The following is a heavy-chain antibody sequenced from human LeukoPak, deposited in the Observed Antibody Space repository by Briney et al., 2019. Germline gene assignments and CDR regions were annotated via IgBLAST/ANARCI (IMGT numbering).Heavy chain of an antibody. V-gene: IGHV3-30*18. J-gene: IGHJ5*02. CDR3: AKDRYRVSAYDYTSDQ. Sequence: GGSLRLSCAASGFSFSSYGMHWVRQAPGKGLDWVAVISYDGSNKYFADSVKGRFTISRDNSKNTLYLQMNSLRTEDTAVYYCAKDRYRVSAYDYTSDQWGQGTLVTVSS. CDR2: ISYDGSNK. D-gene: IGHD5-12*01. CDR1: GFSFSSYG.